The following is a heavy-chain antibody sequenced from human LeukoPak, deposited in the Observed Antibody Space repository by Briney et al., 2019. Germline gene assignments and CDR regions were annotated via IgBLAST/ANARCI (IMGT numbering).Heavy chain of an antibody. Sequence: PGGSLRLSCAASGFTFDDYALHWVRPAPGKGLEWVSVIYSGGRTYYAGSVKGRFTISRDSSKNTLYLQMNSLRAEDTAVYYCARDNAAAGTGNWFDPWGQGTLVTVSS. V-gene: IGHV3-53*01. CDR3: ARDNAAAGTGNWFDP. D-gene: IGHD6-13*01. CDR1: GFTFDDYA. J-gene: IGHJ5*02. CDR2: IYSGGRT.